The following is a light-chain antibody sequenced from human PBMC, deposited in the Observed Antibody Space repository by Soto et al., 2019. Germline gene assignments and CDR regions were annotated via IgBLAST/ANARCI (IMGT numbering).Light chain of an antibody. J-gene: IGKJ1*01. CDR3: QKYDSAPT. CDR1: QDIRTA. V-gene: IGKV1-27*01. CDR2: AAS. Sequence: GASVTLTCRPSQDIRTALAWYQQKPGKIPKLLIHAASTLQSGVPSRFSGSGSGTDFTLTISSLQPEDVATYYCQKYDSAPTFGPGTKVDIK.